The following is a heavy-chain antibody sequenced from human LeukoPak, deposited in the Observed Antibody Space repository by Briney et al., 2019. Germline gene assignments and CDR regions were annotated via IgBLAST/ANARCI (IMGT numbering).Heavy chain of an antibody. Sequence: SETLSLTCAVYGGSFSGYYWSWIRQPPGKGLEWIGEINHSGSTNYNPSLKSRVTISVDTSKNQFSLKLSSVTAADTAVYYCARGPGGGYWGQGTLVTVSS. CDR2: INHSGST. D-gene: IGHD3-16*01. CDR1: GGSFSGYY. V-gene: IGHV4-34*01. J-gene: IGHJ4*02. CDR3: ARGPGGGY.